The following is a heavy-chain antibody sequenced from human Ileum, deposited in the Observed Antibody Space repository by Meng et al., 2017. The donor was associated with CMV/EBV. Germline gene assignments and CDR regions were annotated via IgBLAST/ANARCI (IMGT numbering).Heavy chain of an antibody. CDR3: ARDNRDWAFDY. CDR2: IKQDGSEK. CDR1: GLTFRSYV. V-gene: IGHV3-7*01. Sequence: GESLKISCAVSGLTFRSYVMSWVRPAPGKGLEWVANIKQDGSEKNYVDSVRGRFTISRDNAKNSLYLQMNNLTPENTAVYYCARDNRDWAFDYWGQGTLVTVSS. J-gene: IGHJ4*02. D-gene: IGHD2-21*02.